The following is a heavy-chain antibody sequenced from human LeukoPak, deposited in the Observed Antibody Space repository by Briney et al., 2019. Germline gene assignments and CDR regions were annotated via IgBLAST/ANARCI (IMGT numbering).Heavy chain of an antibody. D-gene: IGHD1-26*01. J-gene: IGHJ4*02. V-gene: IGHV1-24*01. CDR2: FDPEDGET. CDR3: ATPLAGSYYWFDY. CDR1: GYTLTELS. Sequence: ASVKVSCKVSGYTLTELSMHWVRQAPGKGLEWMGCFDPEDGETIYAQKFQGRVTMTEDTSTDTAYMELSSLRSEDTAVYYCATPLAGSYYWFDYWGQGTLVTVSS.